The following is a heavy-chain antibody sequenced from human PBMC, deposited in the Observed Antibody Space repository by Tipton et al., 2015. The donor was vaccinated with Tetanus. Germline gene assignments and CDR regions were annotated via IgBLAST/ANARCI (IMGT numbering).Heavy chain of an antibody. D-gene: IGHD2-2*01. J-gene: IGHJ4*02. CDR2: VSSSGNS. V-gene: IGHV4-61*08. Sequence: LRLSCSVSGGSLRSGDHYWSWIRQPPGKRLEWIGFVSSSGNSNYSPSLTGRVSMSLDTSKQQFSLSLTSATASDTAVYYCARGWSECSSWSCSPFDSWGQGTLVTVSS. CDR3: ARGWSECSSWSCSPFDS. CDR1: GGSLRSGDHY.